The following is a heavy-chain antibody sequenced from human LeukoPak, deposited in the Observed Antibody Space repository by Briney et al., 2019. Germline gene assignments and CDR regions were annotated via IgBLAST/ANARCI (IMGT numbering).Heavy chain of an antibody. J-gene: IGHJ5*02. V-gene: IGHV4-59*01. CDR2: IYYSGST. Sequence: SETLSLTCTVSGGSISSYYWSWIRQPPGKGLEWIGYIYYSGSTNYNPSLKSRVTISVDTSKNQFSLELSSVTAADTAVYYCARGPGVGFWSGYDHPYNWFDPWGQGTLVTVSS. D-gene: IGHD3-3*01. CDR3: ARGPGVGFWSGYDHPYNWFDP. CDR1: GGSISSYY.